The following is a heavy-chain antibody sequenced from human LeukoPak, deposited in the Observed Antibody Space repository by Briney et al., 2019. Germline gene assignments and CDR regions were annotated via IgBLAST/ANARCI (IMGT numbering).Heavy chain of an antibody. J-gene: IGHJ4*02. CDR3: AKERPTTTTFDY. CDR1: GFTFSTYS. V-gene: IGHV3-23*01. Sequence: GGSLRLSCVASGFTFSTYSMGWVRQAPGKGLEWVSIIGGSGDITYYADSVKGRFTISRDNSKNTLYFQMNSLRVEDTAVYYCAKERPTTTTFDYRGQGTLVTVS. CDR2: IGGSGDIT. D-gene: IGHD1-1*01.